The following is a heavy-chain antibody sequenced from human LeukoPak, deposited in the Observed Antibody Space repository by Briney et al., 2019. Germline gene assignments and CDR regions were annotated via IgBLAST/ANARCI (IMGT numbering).Heavy chain of an antibody. CDR3: ARNRWYAFDY. V-gene: IGHV1-18*01. CDR1: GYTFTING. J-gene: IGHJ4*02. Sequence: ASVKVSCKASGYTFTINGISWVRQAPGRGLEWMGWISANSGDTIYAEKFHGRVTLTRDTSTGTAYMELNSLTYDDTAVYYCARNRWYAFDYWGQGTLVTVSS. D-gene: IGHD6-13*01. CDR2: ISANSGDT.